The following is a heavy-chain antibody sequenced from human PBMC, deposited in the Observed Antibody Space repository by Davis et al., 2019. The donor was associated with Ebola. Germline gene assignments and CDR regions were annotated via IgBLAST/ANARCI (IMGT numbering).Heavy chain of an antibody. D-gene: IGHD5-12*01. CDR3: VRELQSGGFSAYTFDS. V-gene: IGHV3-33*05. CDR2: VAYDGSNP. Sequence: PGGSLRLSCAASGFNFNTFTMHWVRQAPGKGLQWVAVVAYDGSNPYYTDSVEGRFTISRDNSRNTLYLQMHGLRVEDTADYFCVRELQSGGFSAYTFDSWGQGTLVTVSP. J-gene: IGHJ4*02. CDR1: GFNFNTFT.